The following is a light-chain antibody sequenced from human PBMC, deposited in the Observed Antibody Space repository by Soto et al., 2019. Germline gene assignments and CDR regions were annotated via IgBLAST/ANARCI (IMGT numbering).Light chain of an antibody. J-gene: IGLJ3*02. CDR2: EVS. CDR3: SSYTTSGTPV. Sequence: QSALTQPASVSGSPGQSITISCTGTSSDVGGYNYLSWYQQNPGKAPKVMIYEVSNRPLGVSNRFSGSKSGNTASLTISGLQAEDEADYYCSSYTTSGTPVFGGGTKVTVL. CDR1: SSDVGGYNY. V-gene: IGLV2-14*01.